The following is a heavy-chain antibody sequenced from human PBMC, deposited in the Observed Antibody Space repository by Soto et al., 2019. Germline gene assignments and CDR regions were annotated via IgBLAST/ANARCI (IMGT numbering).Heavy chain of an antibody. D-gene: IGHD3-10*01. CDR2: IIPILGIA. V-gene: IGHV1-69*04. J-gene: IGHJ4*02. CDR1: GGTFSSYT. Sequence: SVKVSCKASGGTFSSYTISWVRQAPGQGLEWMGRIIPILGIANYAQKFQGRVTITADKSTSTAYMELSSLRSEDTAVYYCARDPLITMVRGPSPFDYWGQGALVTVSS. CDR3: ARDPLITMVRGPSPFDY.